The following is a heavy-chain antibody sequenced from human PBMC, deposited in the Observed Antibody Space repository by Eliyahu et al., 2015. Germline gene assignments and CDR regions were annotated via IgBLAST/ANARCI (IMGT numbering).Heavy chain of an antibody. J-gene: IGHJ6*02. CDR1: XFPFXXXX. CDR2: ISYDGSNK. CDR3: AVGFVGGLRLLYYGMDV. D-gene: IGHD5-12*01. V-gene: IGHV3-30*03. Sequence: QVQLVESGGGVVQPGRXLRLSCAASXFPFXXXXMHWVRQAPGKGLEWVAVISYDGSNKYYADSVKGRFTISRDNSKNTLYLQMNSLRAEDTAVYYCAVGFVGGLRLLYYGMDVWGQGTTVTVSS.